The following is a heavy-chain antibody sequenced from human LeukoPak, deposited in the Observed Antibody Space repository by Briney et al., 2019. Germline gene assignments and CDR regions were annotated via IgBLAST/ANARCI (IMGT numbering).Heavy chain of an antibody. V-gene: IGHV3-11*01. J-gene: IGHJ4*02. Sequence: GGSLRLSCVASGFTISDYYMSWIRQAPGKGQEWVSYISGSDGTIKYADSVKGRFTISRDNAKNSLYLQMNSLRVEDMAVYDCARDCTQRDYWGQGTLVTVSS. CDR2: ISGSDGTI. CDR1: GFTISDYY. CDR3: ARDCTQRDY.